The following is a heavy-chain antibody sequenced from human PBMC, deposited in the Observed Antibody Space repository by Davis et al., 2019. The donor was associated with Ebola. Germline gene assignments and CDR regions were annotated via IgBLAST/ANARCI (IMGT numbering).Heavy chain of an antibody. J-gene: IGHJ4*02. CDR3: AKDIADITMINTQASGMDY. D-gene: IGHD3-22*01. CDR2: ISGDGGST. V-gene: IGHV3-43*02. CDR1: GFTFDDYA. Sequence: GGSLRLSCAASGFTFDDYAMHWVRQAPGKGLEWVSLISGDGGSTYYADSVKGRFTISRDNSKNSLYLQMNSLRTEDTALYYCAKDIADITMINTQASGMDYWGQGTLVTVSS.